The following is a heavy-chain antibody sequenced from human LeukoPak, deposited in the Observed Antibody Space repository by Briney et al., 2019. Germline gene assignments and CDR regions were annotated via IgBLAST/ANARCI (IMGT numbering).Heavy chain of an antibody. J-gene: IGHJ3*02. D-gene: IGHD3-10*01. CDR3: ARGRSGSYGFDI. CDR2: IYSGGRT. CDR1: GFTVSSNY. Sequence: GGSLTLSCAASGFTVSSNYMSWVRQAPGKGLEWVSVIYSGGRTYYADSVKGRFTISRDNSKNTLYLQMNSLRAEDTAVYCGARGRSGSYGFDIWGQGTMVTVSP. V-gene: IGHV3-66*01.